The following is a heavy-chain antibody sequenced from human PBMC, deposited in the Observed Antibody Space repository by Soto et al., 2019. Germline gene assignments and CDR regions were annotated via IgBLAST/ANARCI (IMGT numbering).Heavy chain of an antibody. Sequence: PSQTLSLTCAISGDSVSSNIVTWDWIRQSPSRGLEWLGRTYYRSQCFNDYAVSVKIRMTIIADTSKNQFSLQLNYVNPEDTAVYYGARLIGTSWFVGWGQGTPVTVS. CDR1: GDSVSSNIVT. V-gene: IGHV6-1*01. J-gene: IGHJ4*02. D-gene: IGHD6-13*01. CDR2: TYYRSQCFN. CDR3: ARLIGTSWFVG.